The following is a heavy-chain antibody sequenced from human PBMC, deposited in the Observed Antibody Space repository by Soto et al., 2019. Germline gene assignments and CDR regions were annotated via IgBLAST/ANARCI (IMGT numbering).Heavy chain of an antibody. CDR3: AKEAGDFWSGYSYFDY. D-gene: IGHD3-3*01. CDR2: ISYDGSNK. V-gene: IGHV3-30*18. Sequence: GGSLRLSCAASGFTFSSYGMHWVRQAPGKGLEWVAVISYDGSNKYYADSVKGRFTISRDNSKNTLYLQMNSLRAEDTAVYYCAKEAGDFWSGYSYFDYWGQGTLVTVSS. J-gene: IGHJ4*02. CDR1: GFTFSSYG.